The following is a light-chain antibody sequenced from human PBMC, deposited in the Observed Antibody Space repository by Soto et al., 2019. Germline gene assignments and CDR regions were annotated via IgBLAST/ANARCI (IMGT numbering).Light chain of an antibody. CDR3: TSYISSSTVV. CDR1: GSDVGGYNY. V-gene: IGLV2-14*01. CDR2: EVS. Sequence: QSALTQPAPVSGSPGQSITISCTGTGSDVGGYNYVSWYQQHPGKAPKLMIYEVSNRPSGVSNRFSGAKSGNTASLTISGLQAEDEADYYCTSYISSSTVVFGGGTKLTVL. J-gene: IGLJ2*01.